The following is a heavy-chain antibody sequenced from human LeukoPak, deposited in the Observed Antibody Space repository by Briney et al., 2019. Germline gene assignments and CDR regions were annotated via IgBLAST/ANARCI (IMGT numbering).Heavy chain of an antibody. CDR3: ARVKRNYPLDQYFQH. D-gene: IGHD1-7*01. Sequence: ASVKVSCKASGYTFTGYYMHWVRQAPGQGLEWMGWINPNSGGTNYAQKFQDRVTMTRDTSISTAYMELSRLRSDDTAVYYCARVKRNYPLDQYFQHWGQGTLVTVSS. CDR1: GYTFTGYY. V-gene: IGHV1-2*02. CDR2: INPNSGGT. J-gene: IGHJ1*01.